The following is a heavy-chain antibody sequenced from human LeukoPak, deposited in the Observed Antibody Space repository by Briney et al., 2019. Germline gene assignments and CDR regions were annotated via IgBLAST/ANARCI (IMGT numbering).Heavy chain of an antibody. CDR3: ATTVAWSGYYIDSDAFDI. V-gene: IGHV4-59*01. CDR2: IYYSGST. Sequence: MPSETLSLTCTASGVSISSYYWSWIRQPPGKGLEWIGYIYYSGSTNYNPSLKSRVTISVDTSKNQFSLKLSSVTAADTAVYYCATTVAWSGYYIDSDAFDIWGQGTMVTVSS. D-gene: IGHD3-3*01. CDR1: GVSISSYY. J-gene: IGHJ3*02.